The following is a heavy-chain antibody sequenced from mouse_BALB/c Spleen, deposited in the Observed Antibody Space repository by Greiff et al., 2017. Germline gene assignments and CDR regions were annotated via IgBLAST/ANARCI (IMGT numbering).Heavy chain of an antibody. V-gene: IGHV3-2*02. J-gene: IGHJ4*01. CDR2: ISYSGST. Sequence: EVQLQQSGPGLVKPSQSLSLTCTVTGYSITSDYAWNWIRQFPGNKLEWMGYISYSGSTSYNPSLKSRISITRDTSKNQFFLQLNSVTTEDTATYYCARRENYYGSSYGYYAMDYWGQGTSVTVSS. CDR1: GYSITSDYA. D-gene: IGHD1-1*01. CDR3: ARRENYYGSSYGYYAMDY.